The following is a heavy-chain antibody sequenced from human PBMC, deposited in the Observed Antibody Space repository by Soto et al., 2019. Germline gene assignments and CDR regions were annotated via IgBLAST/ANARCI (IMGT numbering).Heavy chain of an antibody. J-gene: IGHJ4*02. CDR1: GGTFSSYA. CDR2: IIPIFGTA. CDR3: AGLRGYSGYDSKLFDY. V-gene: IGHV1-69*06. D-gene: IGHD5-12*01. Sequence: GAAVKVTCKATGGTFSSYAISWVRQAPGQGLEWMGGIIPIFGTANNAQKFQGRVTITADKSTSTAYMELSSLRSEDTAVYYSAGLRGYSGYDSKLFDYWGQGTLVTVSS.